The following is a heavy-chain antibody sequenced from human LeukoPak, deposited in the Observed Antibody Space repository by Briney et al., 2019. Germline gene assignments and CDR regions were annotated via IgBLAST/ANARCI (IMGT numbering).Heavy chain of an antibody. CDR1: GGSVSSAGYY. CDR2: IYTSGRT. J-gene: IGHJ4*02. CDR3: AGETHAQAARGYSGYDTDY. D-gene: IGHD5-12*01. V-gene: IGHV4-61*02. Sequence: PSQTLSLTCTVSGGSVSSAGYYWSWIRQPAGKGLEWIGRIYTSGRTDYNPSLKSRVTLSVDIFKNQFSLNLNSVTAADTAVYYCAGETHAQAARGYSGYDTDYWGQGTLVTVSS.